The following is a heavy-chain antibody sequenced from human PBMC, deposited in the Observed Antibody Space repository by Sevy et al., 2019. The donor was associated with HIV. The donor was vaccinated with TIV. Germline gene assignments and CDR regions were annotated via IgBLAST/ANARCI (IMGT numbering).Heavy chain of an antibody. CDR3: ATFRRPELELLSHYYGMAV. CDR1: GGTFNTYS. V-gene: IGHV1-69*13. D-gene: IGHD1-7*01. J-gene: IGHJ6*02. CDR2: IITLFGTG. Sequence: ASVKVSCKASGGTFNTYSISCVRQAPGQGLEWLGGIITLFGTGNYAQKFQNRVTITADATTSTAYMDLRSLRSEATAVYYCATFRRPELELLSHYYGMAVWGQGTTVTVSS.